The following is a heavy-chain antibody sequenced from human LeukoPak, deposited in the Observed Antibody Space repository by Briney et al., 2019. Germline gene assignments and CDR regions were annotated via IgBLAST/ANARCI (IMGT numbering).Heavy chain of an antibody. CDR2: INPNSGGT. CDR3: ARDYSSSWFQPFYWFDP. J-gene: IGHJ5*02. CDR1: GYTFTGYY. Sequence: ASVKVSCKASGYTFTGYYMHWVRQAPGQGLEWMGRINPNSGGTNYAQKFQGRVTITRDTSASTAYMELSSLRSEDTAVYYCARDYSSSWFQPFYWFDPWGQGTLVTVSS. D-gene: IGHD6-13*01. V-gene: IGHV1-2*06.